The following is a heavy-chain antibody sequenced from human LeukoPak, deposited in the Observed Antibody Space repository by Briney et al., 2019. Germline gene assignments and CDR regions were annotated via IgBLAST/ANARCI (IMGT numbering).Heavy chain of an antibody. CDR3: AYYCSPFGFDP. V-gene: IGHV1-46*01. D-gene: IGHD2-15*01. CDR1: GYTFTSYY. Sequence: ASVKVSCKASGYTFTSYYMHWVRQAPGQGLEWMGIINPSGGSTSYAQKFQGRVTMTRDTSISTAYMELSRLGSDDTAVYYCAYYCSPFGFDPWGQGTLVTVSS. J-gene: IGHJ5*02. CDR2: INPSGGST.